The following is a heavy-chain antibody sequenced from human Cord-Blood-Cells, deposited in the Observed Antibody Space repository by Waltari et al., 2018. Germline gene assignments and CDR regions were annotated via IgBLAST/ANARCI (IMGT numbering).Heavy chain of an antibody. CDR2: IRYDGSNK. D-gene: IGHD3-10*01. CDR1: GFTFSSYG. J-gene: IGHJ3*02. V-gene: IGHV3-30*02. CDR3: AKVYGSGSYDAFDI. Sequence: QVQLVESGGGVVQPGGSLRLSCAASGFTFSSYGMNWVRQAPGKGLEWVAFIRYDGSNKYYADSVKGRFTISRDNSKNTLYLQMNSLRAEDTAVYYCAKVYGSGSYDAFDIWGQGTMVTVSS.